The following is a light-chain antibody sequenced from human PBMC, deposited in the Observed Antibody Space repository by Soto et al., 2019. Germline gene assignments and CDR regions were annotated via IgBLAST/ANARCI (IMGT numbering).Light chain of an antibody. CDR1: QSVSNN. CDR2: GAS. Sequence: EIVMTQSPATLSVSPGERATLSCRASQSVSNNLAWYQQKPGQAPRLLIYGASTRATGIPARFSGSGSGTEFTLTISSPESEDFAVYYCQQYNTWSPLTFRGGTKVETK. CDR3: QQYNTWSPLT. J-gene: IGKJ4*01. V-gene: IGKV3-15*01.